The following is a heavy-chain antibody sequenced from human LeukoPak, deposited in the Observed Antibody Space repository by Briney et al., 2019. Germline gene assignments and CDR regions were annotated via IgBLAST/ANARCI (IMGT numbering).Heavy chain of an antibody. CDR1: GYSFTSYW. CDR2: IYPGDSDT. D-gene: IGHD6-13*01. V-gene: IGHV5-51*01. CDR3: ARPIAAAGIRGKYYYYYGMDV. Sequence: GESLKISCKGSGYSFTSYWIGWVRQMPGKGLEWMGIIYPGDSDTRYSPSFQGQVTISADKSISTAYLQWSSLKASDTAMYYCARPIAAAGIRGKYYYYYGMDVWGQGTTVTVSS. J-gene: IGHJ6*02.